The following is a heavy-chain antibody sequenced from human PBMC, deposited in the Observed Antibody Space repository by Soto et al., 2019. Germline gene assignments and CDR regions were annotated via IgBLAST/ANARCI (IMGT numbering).Heavy chain of an antibody. CDR2: IYYSGIT. D-gene: IGHD6-13*01. CDR1: GGSISSGDSY. CDR3: ARTILAAGTYYFDY. J-gene: IGHJ4*02. V-gene: IGHV4-30-4*01. Sequence: PSETLSLTCTVSGGSISSGDSYWSWIRHPPGKGLEWIGYIYYSGITYYNPSLKNRVTISVHTSKNQFSLKLSSVNAADTAVYYCARTILAAGTYYFDYWGQGTLVTVSS.